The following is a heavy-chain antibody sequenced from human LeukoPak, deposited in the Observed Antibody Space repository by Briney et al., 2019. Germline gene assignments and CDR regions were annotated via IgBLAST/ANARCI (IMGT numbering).Heavy chain of an antibody. Sequence: ASVKVSCKASGGTFSSYAISWVRQAPGQGLEWMGGIIPIFGTANYAQKFQGRVTITRDTSASTAYMELSSLRSEDTAVYYCARGRWLQLDAFDIWGQGTMVTVSS. CDR2: IIPIFGTA. CDR3: ARGRWLQLDAFDI. J-gene: IGHJ3*02. D-gene: IGHD5-24*01. V-gene: IGHV1-69*05. CDR1: GGTFSSYA.